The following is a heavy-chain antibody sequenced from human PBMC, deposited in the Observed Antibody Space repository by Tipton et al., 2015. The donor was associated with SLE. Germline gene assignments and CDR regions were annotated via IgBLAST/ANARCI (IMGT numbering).Heavy chain of an antibody. J-gene: IGHJ3*02. V-gene: IGHV3-23*01. D-gene: IGHD3-22*01. CDR1: GFTFSSYA. CDR2: ISGSGGST. CDR3: AKDPTPEEYYYDSSGSDAFDI. Sequence: SLRLSCAASGFTFSSYAMSWVRQAPGKGLEWVSAISGSGGSTYYADSVKGRFTISRDNSKNTLYLQMNSLRAEDTAVYYCAKDPTPEEYYYDSSGSDAFDIWGQGTMVTVSS.